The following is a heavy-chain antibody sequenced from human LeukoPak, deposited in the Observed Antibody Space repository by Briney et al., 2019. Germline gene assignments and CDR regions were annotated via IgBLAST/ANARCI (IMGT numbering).Heavy chain of an antibody. CDR3: ARDRYRDYYMDV. CDR1: GASVNSGNYY. V-gene: IGHV4-61*02. CDR2: IYTSGST. J-gene: IGHJ6*03. Sequence: PSQTLSLTCTVSGASVNSGNYYWTWIRQPAGKRLEWIGRIYTSGSTNYNPSLKSRVTISIDASKNQFSLKLSSVTAADTAVYYCARDRYRDYYMDVWGKGTTVTVSS. D-gene: IGHD1-1*01.